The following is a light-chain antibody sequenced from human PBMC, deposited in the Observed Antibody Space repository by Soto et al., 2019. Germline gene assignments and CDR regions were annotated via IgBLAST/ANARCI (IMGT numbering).Light chain of an antibody. CDR1: ESVSRY. CDR3: QQRSNWPST. Sequence: EIVLTHSPATLSLSPGNRATLSCRASESVSRYLAWYQQKPGQAPRLLIYDASNRATGIPARFSGSGSGTDFTLTITSLEPEDFAVYYCQQRSNWPSTFGGGTKVDIK. CDR2: DAS. J-gene: IGKJ4*01. V-gene: IGKV3-11*01.